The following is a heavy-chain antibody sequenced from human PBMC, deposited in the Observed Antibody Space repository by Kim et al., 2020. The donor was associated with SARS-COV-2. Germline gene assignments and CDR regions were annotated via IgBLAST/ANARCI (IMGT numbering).Heavy chain of an antibody. D-gene: IGHD4-17*01. CDR3: ARGLYNGDYLFDY. J-gene: IGHJ4*02. CDR1: GFTFSDYS. Sequence: GGSLRLSCAASGFTFSDYSMSWIRQAPGKGLEWVSYTSSGGTYTNYADSVKGRFTISRDNAKNSLYLQMNSLRAEDTAVYYCARGLYNGDYLFDYWGQGT. CDR2: TSSGGTYT. V-gene: IGHV3-11*05.